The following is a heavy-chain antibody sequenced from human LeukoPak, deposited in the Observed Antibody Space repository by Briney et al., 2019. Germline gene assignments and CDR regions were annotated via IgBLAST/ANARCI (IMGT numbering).Heavy chain of an antibody. CDR3: ARRGGRFDW. J-gene: IGHJ4*02. CDR2: LYIGRDT. CDR1: DVSVSNYY. V-gene: IGHV4-4*07. Sequence: SETLSLTCTVSDVSVSNYYWTWIRQPAGKGLEWIGRLYIGRDTDYNPSLKSRVTMSIDTSKNQFSLKLSSVTAADTAFYYCARRGGRFDWWGQGTLVTVSS. D-gene: IGHD3-10*01.